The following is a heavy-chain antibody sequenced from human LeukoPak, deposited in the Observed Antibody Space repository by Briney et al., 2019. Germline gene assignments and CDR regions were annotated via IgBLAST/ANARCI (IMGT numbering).Heavy chain of an antibody. CDR3: VREDTPATANY. CDR1: GFNFANHA. CDR2: ISGGGDIT. D-gene: IGHD2-21*02. Sequence: SGGSLRLSCAASGFNFANHAMSWVRQTAGKGLEWVSAISGGGDITYYADPVKGRFTISRDNSKDTLFLQMHSLRPGDTAVYYCVREDTPATANYWGQGILVTISS. J-gene: IGHJ4*02. V-gene: IGHV3-23*01.